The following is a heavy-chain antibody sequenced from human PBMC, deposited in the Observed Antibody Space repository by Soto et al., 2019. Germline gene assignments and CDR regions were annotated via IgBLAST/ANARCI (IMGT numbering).Heavy chain of an antibody. CDR1: GFSLSTSGMC. CDR2: IDWDDDK. D-gene: IGHD3-22*01. Sequence: PRLVNPTQTLTLTCTFSGFSLSTSGMCVSWIRQPPGKALEWLALIDWDDDKYYSTSLKTRLTISKDTSKNQVVLTMTNMDPVDTATYYCARIGYYDSSGYPDYWGQGTLVTVSS. CDR3: ARIGYYDSSGYPDY. J-gene: IGHJ4*02. V-gene: IGHV2-70*01.